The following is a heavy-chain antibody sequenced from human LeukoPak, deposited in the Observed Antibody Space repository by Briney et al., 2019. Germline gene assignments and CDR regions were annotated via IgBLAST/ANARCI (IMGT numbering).Heavy chain of an antibody. CDR1: GGSFSGYY. D-gene: IGHD2-2*01. CDR2: INHSGST. J-gene: IGHJ4*02. CDR3: ARGPTAFAD. Sequence: SETLSLTCAVYGGSFSGYYWSWIRQPPGKGLEWIGEINHSGSTNYNPSLKSRVTMSVDTSKNQFSLKLSSVTAADTAVYYCARGPTAFADWGQGTLVTVSS. V-gene: IGHV4-34*01.